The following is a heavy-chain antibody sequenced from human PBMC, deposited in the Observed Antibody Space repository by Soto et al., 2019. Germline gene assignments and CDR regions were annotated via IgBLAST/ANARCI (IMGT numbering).Heavy chain of an antibody. CDR1: GYTFTSYY. J-gene: IGHJ6*02. V-gene: IGHV1-2*04. CDR3: ARGARTMVRGVISYYYGMDV. Sequence: ASVKVSCKASGYTFTSYYMHWVRQAPGQGLEWMGWINPNSGGTNYAQKFQGWVTMTRDTSISTAYMELSRLRSDDTAVYYCARGARTMVRGVISYYYGMDVWGQGTTVTVSS. D-gene: IGHD3-10*01. CDR2: INPNSGGT.